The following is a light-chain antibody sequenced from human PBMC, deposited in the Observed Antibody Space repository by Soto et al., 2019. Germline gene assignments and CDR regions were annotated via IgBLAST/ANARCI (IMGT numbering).Light chain of an antibody. CDR1: SSDVGGYNY. J-gene: IGLJ1*01. CDR3: SSYTSSSLDV. V-gene: IGLV2-14*01. CDR2: EVS. Sequence: QSVLTQPASVSGSPGQSITISCTGNSSDVGGYNYVSWYQQHPGKAPKLMIYEVSNRPSGVSNRFSGSKSGNTASLTISGLQAEDEADYYCSSYTSSSLDVFGTGTKLTVL.